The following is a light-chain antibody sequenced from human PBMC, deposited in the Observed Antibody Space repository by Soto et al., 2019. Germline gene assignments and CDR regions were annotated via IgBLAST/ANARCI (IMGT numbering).Light chain of an antibody. J-gene: IGKJ1*01. CDR1: QSVNTTS. CDR2: GPF. CDR3: QQYDKSPCT. V-gene: IGKV3-20*01. Sequence: IVLTQSPGTLYLSTGERATLSCRASQSVNTTSLVLYQQSPCQAPSLVIYGPFRWATGIPDRFSGSGSGTDCTLTSSGLEPEDFAVYYCQQYDKSPCTFGQGTK.